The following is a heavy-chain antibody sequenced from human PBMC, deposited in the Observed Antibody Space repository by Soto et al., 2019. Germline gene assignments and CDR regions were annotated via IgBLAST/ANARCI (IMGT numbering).Heavy chain of an antibody. V-gene: IGHV4-59*01. CDR3: ARDDTTGLFDF. J-gene: IGHJ4*02. Sequence: SETLSLTCSVSTGSMRTYYWTWIRQSPGKGLEWIGQISHTGRTKYNPSLESRVTISVDTSRKQFSLELTSVTAADTALYYCARDDTTGLFDFWGQGTLVTVSS. CDR2: ISHTGRT. D-gene: IGHD4-17*01. CDR1: TGSMRTYY.